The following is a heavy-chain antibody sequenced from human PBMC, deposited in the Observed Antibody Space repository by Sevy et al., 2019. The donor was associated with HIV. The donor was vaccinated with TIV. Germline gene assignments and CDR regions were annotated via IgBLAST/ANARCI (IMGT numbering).Heavy chain of an antibody. J-gene: IGHJ2*01. CDR1: GFTFSSYR. CDR3: ARDPADGWYFDL. V-gene: IGHV3-21*01. Sequence: GGSLRLSCAASGFTFSSYRMNWVRQAPGKGLEWVSSISSSSIYIYYADSVKGRFTNSRDNAKNSRYLQMNSLRAEDTAVYYCARDPADGWYFDLWGRGTLVTVSS. CDR2: ISSSSIYI.